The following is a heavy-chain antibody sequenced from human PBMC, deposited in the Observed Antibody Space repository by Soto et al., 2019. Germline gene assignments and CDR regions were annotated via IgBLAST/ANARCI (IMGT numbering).Heavy chain of an antibody. D-gene: IGHD2-2*01. CDR1: GYTFTSYA. CDR2: INAGNGNT. J-gene: IGHJ5*02. Sequence: ASVKVSCKASGYTFTSYAMHWVRQAPGQRLEWMGWINAGNGNTKYTQKFQGRVTIIRDTSASTAYMELSSLRSEDTAVYYCARSYIVVVPAASDNWFDPWGQGTLVTVSS. V-gene: IGHV1-3*01. CDR3: ARSYIVVVPAASDNWFDP.